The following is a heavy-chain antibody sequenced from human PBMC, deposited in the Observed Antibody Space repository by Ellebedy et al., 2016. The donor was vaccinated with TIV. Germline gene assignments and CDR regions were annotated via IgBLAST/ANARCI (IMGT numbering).Heavy chain of an antibody. J-gene: IGHJ4*02. V-gene: IGHV3-11*06. CDR2: INTGSSYT. CDR1: GFTFSDYH. D-gene: IGHD3-10*01. Sequence: PGGSLRLSCAASGFTFSDYHMSWIRQAPGRGLEWISYINTGSSYTKYADSVWGRFTISRDNSKRSLYLQMNNLRVEDTGVYYCAREGNHKPLDYWGQGTLVTVSS. CDR3: AREGNHKPLDY.